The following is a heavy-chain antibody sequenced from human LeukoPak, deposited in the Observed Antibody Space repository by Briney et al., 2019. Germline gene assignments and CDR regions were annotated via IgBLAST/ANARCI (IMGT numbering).Heavy chain of an antibody. Sequence: VSVKVSCKASGYTFTSYDINWVRQATGQGLEWMGWMNPNSGNTGYAQKFQGRVTMTRNTSISTAYMELSSLRSEDTAVYYCARGLTMVRGVIMVYWGQGTLVTVSS. CDR1: GYTFTSYD. CDR2: MNPNSGNT. CDR3: ARGLTMVRGVIMVY. D-gene: IGHD3-10*01. V-gene: IGHV1-8*01. J-gene: IGHJ4*02.